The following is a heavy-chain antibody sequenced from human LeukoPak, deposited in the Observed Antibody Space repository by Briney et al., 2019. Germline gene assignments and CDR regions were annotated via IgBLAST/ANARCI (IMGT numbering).Heavy chain of an antibody. CDR2: IYHSGST. CDR3: ARRGAAGTSPHYNWFDP. D-gene: IGHD6-13*01. J-gene: IGHJ5*02. V-gene: IGHV4-4*02. CDR1: GGSISSSNW. Sequence: PSETLSLTCTVSGGSISSSNWWSWVRQPPGKGLEWIGEIYHSGSTNYNPSLKSRVTISVDKSKNQFSLKLSSVTAADTAVYYCARRGAAGTSPHYNWFDPWGQGTLVTVSS.